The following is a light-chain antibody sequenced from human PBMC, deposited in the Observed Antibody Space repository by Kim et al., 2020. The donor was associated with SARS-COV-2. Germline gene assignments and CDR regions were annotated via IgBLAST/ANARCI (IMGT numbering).Light chain of an antibody. Sequence: ASVGDRFTITCRASQSIRSWLAWYQQKPGKAPKFLIHKASSLESGVPSRFSGSGSGTEFSLTISTLQPEDFATYYCQQYTAYPWTFGQGTKVDIK. J-gene: IGKJ1*01. CDR2: KAS. CDR1: QSIRSW. CDR3: QQYTAYPWT. V-gene: IGKV1-5*03.